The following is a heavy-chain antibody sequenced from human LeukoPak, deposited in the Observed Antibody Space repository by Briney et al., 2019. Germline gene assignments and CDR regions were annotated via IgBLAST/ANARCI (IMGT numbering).Heavy chain of an antibody. CDR1: GVSFRGYY. J-gene: IGHJ4*02. Sequence: SETLSLTCAVYGVSFRGYYWSWIRQPPGKGLEWIGEINHSGSTNYNPSLKSRVTISVDTSKNQFSLKLSSVTAADTAVYYCARGRGEWLRFPFDYWGQGTLVTVSS. CDR3: ARGRGEWLRFPFDY. V-gene: IGHV4-34*01. D-gene: IGHD5-12*01. CDR2: INHSGST.